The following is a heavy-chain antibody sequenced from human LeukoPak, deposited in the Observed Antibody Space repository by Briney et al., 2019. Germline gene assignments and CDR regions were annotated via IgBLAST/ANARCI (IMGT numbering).Heavy chain of an antibody. CDR2: ISWDGGST. J-gene: IGHJ4*02. Sequence: GGSLRLSCAASGFTFDDYTMPWVRQAPGKGLEWVSLISWDGGSTYYADSVKGRFTISRDNSKNSLYLQMNSLRTEDTALYYCAKTRDIVVVVAGPLDYWGQGTLVTVSS. D-gene: IGHD2-15*01. CDR3: AKTRDIVVVVAGPLDY. CDR1: GFTFDDYT. V-gene: IGHV3-43*01.